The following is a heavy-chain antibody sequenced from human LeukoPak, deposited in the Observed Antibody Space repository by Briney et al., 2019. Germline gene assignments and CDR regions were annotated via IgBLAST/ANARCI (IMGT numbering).Heavy chain of an antibody. CDR3: ARVVGATIATKLPFDY. CDR2: IIPIFGTA. V-gene: IGHV1-69*05. CDR1: GGTFSSYA. Sequence: ASVKVSCKASGGTFSSYAISWVRQAPGQGLEWMGGIIPIFGTANYAQKFQGRVTITTDESTSTAYMELSSLRSDDTAVYYYARVVGATIATKLPFDYWGQGTLVTVSS. J-gene: IGHJ4*02. D-gene: IGHD1-26*01.